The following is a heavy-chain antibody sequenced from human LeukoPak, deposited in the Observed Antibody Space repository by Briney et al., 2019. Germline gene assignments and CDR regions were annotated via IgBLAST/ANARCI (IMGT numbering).Heavy chain of an antibody. J-gene: IGHJ4*02. CDR2: ISNGGRTI. D-gene: IGHD1-26*01. CDR3: ARDYRFDY. Sequence: GGSLRLSCAASGFTFSSHEMNWVRQAPGKGLEWISYISNGGRTIFYADSVKGRFTISRDNAKNSLFLQMNSLRAEDTAVYYCARDYRFDYWGRGTLVTVSS. CDR1: GFTFSSHE. V-gene: IGHV3-48*03.